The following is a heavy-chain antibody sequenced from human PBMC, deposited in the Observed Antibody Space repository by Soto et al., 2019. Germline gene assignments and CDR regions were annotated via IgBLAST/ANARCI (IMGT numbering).Heavy chain of an antibody. V-gene: IGHV1-69*13. Sequence: SVKVSCKASGGTFSSYAISWVRQAPGQGLEWMGGIIPIFGTANYAQKFQGRVTITADESTSTAYMELSSLRSEDTAVYYCARDLNYSYYCYGMDVWGQGTTVTVSS. D-gene: IGHD4-4*01. CDR1: GGTFSSYA. CDR2: IIPIFGTA. J-gene: IGHJ6*02. CDR3: ARDLNYSYYCYGMDV.